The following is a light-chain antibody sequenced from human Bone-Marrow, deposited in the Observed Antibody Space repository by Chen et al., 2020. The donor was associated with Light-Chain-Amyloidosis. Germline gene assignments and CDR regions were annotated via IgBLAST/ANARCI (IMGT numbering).Light chain of an antibody. J-gene: IGLJ1*01. CDR1: SSDVGGDNH. CDR2: EVT. V-gene: IGLV2-14*01. Sequence: QSALTQPASVSGSPGQSITISCTGTSSDVGGDNHVSWYQQHPDKAPKLMIYEVTNRPSWVPDRFSGSKSDNTPSLTSSGRQTADEADYFCSEYTITNTLVFGSGTRVTVL. CDR3: SEYTITNTLV.